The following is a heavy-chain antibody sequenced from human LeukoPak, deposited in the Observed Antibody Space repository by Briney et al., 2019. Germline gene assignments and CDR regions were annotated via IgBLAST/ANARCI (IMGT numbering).Heavy chain of an antibody. J-gene: IGHJ3*02. V-gene: IGHV3-74*01. CDR1: GFALGSYW. CDR2: INSDGSAT. CDR3: ARRDVLEI. Sequence: PGGSLRLSCAASGFALGSYWMHWVRHVPGKGLVWVSRINSDGSATGYADSVKGRFTISRDNAKNTLYLQMNSLRAEDTAVYYCARRDVLEIWGQGTLVTVSS.